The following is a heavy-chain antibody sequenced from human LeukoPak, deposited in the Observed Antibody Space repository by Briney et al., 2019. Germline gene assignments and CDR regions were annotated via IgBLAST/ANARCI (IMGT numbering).Heavy chain of an antibody. CDR1: GFTFDIFG. J-gene: IGHJ6*03. V-gene: IGHV3-30*02. Sequence: GGSLRLSCAASGFTFDIFGIHWVRQAPGKGLEWVAFIRSDGSEKSYADSVQGRFTISRDNSKNTLYLQLSDLRPEDTAVYFCAKDGNGEYVFYMDVWGKGTTVTVSS. CDR3: AKDGNGEYVFYMDV. CDR2: IRSDGSEK. D-gene: IGHD3-10*01.